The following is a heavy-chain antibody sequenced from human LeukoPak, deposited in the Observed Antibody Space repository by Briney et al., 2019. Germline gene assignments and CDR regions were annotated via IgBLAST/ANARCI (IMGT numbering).Heavy chain of an antibody. J-gene: IGHJ6*03. V-gene: IGHV1-8*03. CDR3: ARAYGSGYYMDV. D-gene: IGHD3-10*01. Sequence: ASVKVSCKASGYTFTSYDINWVRQATGQGLEWMGWMNPNSGNTGYAQKFQGRVTITRNTSISTAYMELSSLRSKDTAVYYCARAYGSGYYMDVWGKGTTVTVSS. CDR2: MNPNSGNT. CDR1: GYTFTSYD.